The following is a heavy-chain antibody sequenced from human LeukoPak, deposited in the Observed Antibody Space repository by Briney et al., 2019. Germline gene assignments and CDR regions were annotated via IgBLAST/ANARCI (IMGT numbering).Heavy chain of an antibody. V-gene: IGHV4-39*07. CDR1: GGSISSSSYY. J-gene: IGHJ4*02. D-gene: IGHD1-1*01. CDR2: IYYSGST. CDR3: VRGVSGTTRHFDY. Sequence: SETLSLTCTVSGGSISSSSYYWGWIRQPPGKGLEWIGSIYYSGSTYYNPSLKGRVTISVDTSKNQFSLKLNSVTAADTAVYYCVRGVSGTTRHFDYWGQGILVTVSS.